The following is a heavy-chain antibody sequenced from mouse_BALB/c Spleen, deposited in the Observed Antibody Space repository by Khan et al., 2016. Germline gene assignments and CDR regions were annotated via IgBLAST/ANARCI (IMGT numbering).Heavy chain of an antibody. CDR2: INPYNGDT. CDR3: DPYYIDSSSWMAF. V-gene: IGHV1-37*01. CDR1: GYSFTGYF. D-gene: IGHD1-1*01. J-gene: IGHJ3*01. Sequence: VQLQQPGPELVKPGASVKISCKASGYSFTGYFMNWVKQSHGKSLEWIGRINPYNGDTFYNQKFKGKATLTVDNSSSTVHMELLSLTSEDSAVXYFDPYYIDSSSWMAFWGQGTLVTVSA.